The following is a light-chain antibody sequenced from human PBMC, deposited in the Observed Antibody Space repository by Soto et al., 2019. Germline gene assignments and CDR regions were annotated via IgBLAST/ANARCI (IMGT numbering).Light chain of an antibody. J-gene: IGLJ3*02. CDR3: AARDDSLSGHWV. CDR2: RNN. CDR1: RSDIGDSNF. V-gene: IGLV1-47*01. Sequence: QSALTQPASVSGSPGQSVTISCTGPRSDIGDSNFISWYQHSPGKAPRLLIYRNNQRPSGVPDRFAGSKSGTSASLAISGLRSEDEADYYCAARDDSLSGHWVFGGGTKLTVL.